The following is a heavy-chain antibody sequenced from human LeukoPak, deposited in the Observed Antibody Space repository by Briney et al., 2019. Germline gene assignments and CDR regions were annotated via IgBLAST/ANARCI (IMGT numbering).Heavy chain of an antibody. CDR3: ARDLAAGGTYPHY. Sequence: GGSLRLSCAASGFTVSSNYMSWVRQAPGKGPEWVSVIYSDGSTYYADSVKGRFTISRDTSKNTLYLQMNSLRTEDSAVYYCARDLAAGGTYPHYWGQGTLVSVSS. CDR2: IYSDGST. J-gene: IGHJ4*02. CDR1: GFTVSSNY. V-gene: IGHV3-53*01. D-gene: IGHD6-13*01.